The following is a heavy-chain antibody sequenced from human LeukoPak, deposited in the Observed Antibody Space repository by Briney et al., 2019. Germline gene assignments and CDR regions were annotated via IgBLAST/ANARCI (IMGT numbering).Heavy chain of an antibody. V-gene: IGHV1-69*01. CDR1: GGTFSSYA. D-gene: IGHD3-3*01. Sequence: SVKVSCKASGGTFSSYAISWVRQAPGQGLEWMGGIIPIFGTANYAQKFQGRVTITADESTSTAYMELSSLRSDDTAVYYCARDYDFWSGYTLDYWGQGTLVTVSS. CDR2: IIPIFGTA. CDR3: ARDYDFWSGYTLDY. J-gene: IGHJ4*02.